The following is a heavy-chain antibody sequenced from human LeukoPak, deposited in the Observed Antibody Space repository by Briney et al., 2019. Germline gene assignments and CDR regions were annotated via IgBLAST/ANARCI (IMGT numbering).Heavy chain of an antibody. CDR1: GFTFRTYW. Sequence: GGSLRLSCADSGFTFRTYWMHWVRQAPGKGLVWVSRIDAEGTTTTYADSVKGRFTISRDNAKNTLYLQMNSLRAEDTAVYYCARRYHYDSSGYQFDYWGQGTLVTVSS. J-gene: IGHJ4*02. V-gene: IGHV3-74*01. D-gene: IGHD3-22*01. CDR2: IDAEGTTT. CDR3: ARRYHYDSSGYQFDY.